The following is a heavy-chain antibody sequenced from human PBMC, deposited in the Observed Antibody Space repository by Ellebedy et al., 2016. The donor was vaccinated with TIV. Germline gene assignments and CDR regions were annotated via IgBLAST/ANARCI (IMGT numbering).Heavy chain of an antibody. D-gene: IGHD3-10*01. J-gene: IGHJ4*02. CDR1: GFTFRRYG. CDR3: AKNAYGSGSHFYFDY. Sequence: GESLKISXAASGFTFRRYGMHWVRQAPGKGLEWVARISSDGSRRNYADSVKDRFTISRDDSKNTLFLQMNSLRAEDTAVYYCAKNAYGSGSHFYFDYWGQGSLVTVSS. CDR2: ISSDGSRR. V-gene: IGHV3-30*18.